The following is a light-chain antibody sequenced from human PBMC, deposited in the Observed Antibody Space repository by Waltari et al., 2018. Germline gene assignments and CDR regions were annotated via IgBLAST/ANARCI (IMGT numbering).Light chain of an antibody. CDR2: GVS. CDR3: SSYASSTTRV. J-gene: IGLJ1*01. Sequence: QSALTQPASVSVSPGQSITISCNGTSRDVGGYTYVSWYQQHLGKAPKLRIYGVSNRPSGVSARFSGSKSGNTASLTISGLQAEDEADYYCSSYASSTTRVFGSGTKVTVL. CDR1: SRDVGGYTY. V-gene: IGLV2-14*01.